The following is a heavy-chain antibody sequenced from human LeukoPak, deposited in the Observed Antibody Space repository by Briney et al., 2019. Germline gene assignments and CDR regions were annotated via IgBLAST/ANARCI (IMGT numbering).Heavy chain of an antibody. V-gene: IGHV1-69-2*01. J-gene: IGHJ5*02. Sequence: GASVKVTCKVSGYTFTDYYTHWVQQAPGKGLEWMGLVDPEDGETIYAEKFQGRVTITADTSTDTAYMELSSLRSEDTAVYYCATLRPPDIVVVPAAISAPPNWFDPWGQGTLVTVSS. CDR3: ATLRPPDIVVVPAAISAPPNWFDP. D-gene: IGHD2-2*01. CDR2: VDPEDGET. CDR1: GYTFTDYY.